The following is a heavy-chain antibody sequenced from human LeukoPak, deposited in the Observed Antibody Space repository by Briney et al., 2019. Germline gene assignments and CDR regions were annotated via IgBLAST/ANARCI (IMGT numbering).Heavy chain of an antibody. D-gene: IGHD2-21*01. CDR3: ARDHPLVSATRHPYYFDY. CDR2: IYHSGST. J-gene: IGHJ4*02. V-gene: IGHV4-38-2*02. Sequence: SETLSLTCTVSGYSVSSGYYWGWIRQPPGKGLEWIGTIYHSGSTYYNPSLKSRVTISVDTSKNQFSLKLSSVTAADTAVYYCARDHPLVSATRHPYYFDYWGQGTLVTVSS. CDR1: GYSVSSGYY.